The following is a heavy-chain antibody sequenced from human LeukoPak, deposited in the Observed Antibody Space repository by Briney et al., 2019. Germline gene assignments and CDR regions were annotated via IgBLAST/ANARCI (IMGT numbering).Heavy chain of an antibody. CDR1: GFTFSSYA. CDR3: AKLPSLLVVPAAFEY. D-gene: IGHD2-2*01. J-gene: IGHJ4*02. Sequence: GGSLKLSCAASGFTFSSYAMTWVRQAPGKGLEWVSTISGSGGSTYSADSVEGRFTISRDNSNNTLYLQMNSLRAEDTAIYYCAKLPSLLVVPAAFEYWGQGTLVTVSS. V-gene: IGHV3-23*01. CDR2: ISGSGGST.